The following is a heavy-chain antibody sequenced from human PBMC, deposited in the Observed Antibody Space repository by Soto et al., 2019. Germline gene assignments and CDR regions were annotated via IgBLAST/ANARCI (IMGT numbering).Heavy chain of an antibody. CDR2: INPDSGAT. V-gene: IGHV1-2*02. CDR1: GYAFTAYY. D-gene: IGHD3-10*01. CDR3: ARVKYGNLRPPTSLFDP. J-gene: IGHJ5*02. Sequence: ASVKVSCKASGYAFTAYYIHWVRQAPGQGPGWMAWINPDSGATYSAPKFQGRVTVTSDTSINTSSMELSSLRSDDTAVYYCARVKYGNLRPPTSLFDPWGQGTLVTVSS.